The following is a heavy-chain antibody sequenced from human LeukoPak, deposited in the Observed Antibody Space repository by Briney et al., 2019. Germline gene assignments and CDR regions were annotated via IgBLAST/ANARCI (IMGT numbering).Heavy chain of an antibody. Sequence: ASVKVSCKASGYTFTSYGISWVRQAPGQGLEWMGWISAYNGNTNYAQKLQGRVTMTTDTSTSTAYMELRSLRSDDTAVYYCASIYSYAEYDAFDIWGQGTMVTVSS. CDR3: ASIYSYAEYDAFDI. CDR2: ISAYNGNT. D-gene: IGHD5-18*01. J-gene: IGHJ3*02. CDR1: GYTFTSYG. V-gene: IGHV1-18*01.